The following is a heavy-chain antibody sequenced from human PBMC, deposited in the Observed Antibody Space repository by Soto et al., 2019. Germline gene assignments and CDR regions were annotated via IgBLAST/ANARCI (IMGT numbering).Heavy chain of an antibody. CDR2: IVVGSGNT. D-gene: IGHD4-17*01. CDR1: GFTFTSSA. CDR3: AAERWAYGDSSVDS. J-gene: IGHJ4*02. Sequence: QMQLVQSGPEVKKPGTSVKVSCKASGFTFTSSAVQWVRQARGQRLEWIGWIVVGSGNTNYAQKFQERVTITRDMSTSTAYLELSSLRSEDTSVYDCAAERWAYGDSSVDSGCQGSLGTVYS. V-gene: IGHV1-58*01.